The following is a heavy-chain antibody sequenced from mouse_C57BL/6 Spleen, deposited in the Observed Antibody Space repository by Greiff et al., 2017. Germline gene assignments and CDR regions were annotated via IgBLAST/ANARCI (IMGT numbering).Heavy chain of an antibody. CDR1: GYTFTSYW. D-gene: IGHD2-10*02. CDR2: IDPSDSYT. Sequence: QVQLKQPGAELVMPGASVKLSCKASGYTFTSYWMHWVKQRPGQGLEWIGEIDPSDSYTNYNQKFKGKSTLTVDKSSSTAYMQLSSLTSEDSAVYYCARRGGMGFAWFAYWGQGTLVTVSA. CDR3: ARRGGMGFAWFAY. V-gene: IGHV1-69*01. J-gene: IGHJ3*01.